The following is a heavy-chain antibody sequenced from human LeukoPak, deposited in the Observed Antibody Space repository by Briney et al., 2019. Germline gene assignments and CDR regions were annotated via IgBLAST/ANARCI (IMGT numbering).Heavy chain of an antibody. CDR3: AKYGILTGSNWFDP. V-gene: IGHV3-23*01. J-gene: IGHJ5*02. D-gene: IGHD3-9*01. CDR1: GGTFSSYA. Sequence: SCKASGGTFSSYAMSWVRQAPGKGLEWVSAISGSGGSTYYADSVKGRFTISRDNSKNTLYLQMNSLRAEDTAVYYCAKYGILTGSNWFDPWGQGTLVTVSS. CDR2: ISGSGGST.